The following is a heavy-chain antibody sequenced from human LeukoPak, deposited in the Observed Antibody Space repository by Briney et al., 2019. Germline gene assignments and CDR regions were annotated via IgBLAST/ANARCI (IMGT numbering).Heavy chain of an antibody. CDR2: IKQDGSET. CDR3: ARDKGDYDTSGSLFIF. D-gene: IGHD3-22*01. V-gene: IGHV3-7*03. Sequence: GGSLRLSCAASGLTGSHNYVSWVRQAPRKGLEWVANIKQDGSETYYVDSMKGRFTISRDNAKNSLYLQMNSLRAEDTAVYYCARDKGDYDTSGSLFIFGGQGTLVTVSS. CDR1: GLTGSHNY. J-gene: IGHJ4*02.